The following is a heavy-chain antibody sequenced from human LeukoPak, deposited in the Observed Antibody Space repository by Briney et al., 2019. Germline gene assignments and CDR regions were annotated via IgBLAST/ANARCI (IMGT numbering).Heavy chain of an antibody. CDR2: IRTSSSYI. Sequence: PGGSLRLSCAPSGFTLSIFSMNWVRQAPGKGLEWVSSIRTSSSYIYYADSVKGRFSTSTDTATNSLYLQTNSQRAEHTAVYYCARDKNAFDIWGQGTMVTVSS. CDR3: ARDKNAFDI. V-gene: IGHV3-21*01. J-gene: IGHJ3*02. CDR1: GFTLSIFS.